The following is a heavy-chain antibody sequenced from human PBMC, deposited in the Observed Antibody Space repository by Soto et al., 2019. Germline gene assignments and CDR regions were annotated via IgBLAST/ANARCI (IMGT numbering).Heavy chain of an antibody. CDR1: GFNFIRKY. D-gene: IGHD3-10*01. Sequence: EVQLVESGGGLIQPGGSLRLSCAASGFNFIRKYMIWVRQAPGKGLEWVSILYSGGTTYYADSVKGRFTISRDTSENTLYLQMNSLRAEDTAVYYCASGLYDSGSFYFDFWGQGTLVTVSP. J-gene: IGHJ4*02. V-gene: IGHV3-53*01. CDR2: LYSGGTT. CDR3: ASGLYDSGSFYFDF.